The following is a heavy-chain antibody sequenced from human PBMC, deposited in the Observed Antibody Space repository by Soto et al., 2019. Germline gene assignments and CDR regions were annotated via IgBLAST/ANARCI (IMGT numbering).Heavy chain of an antibody. Sequence: GASVKVSCKASGFTFTSSAMHCVRQAPGQRLEWMGWINAGNGNTKYSQKFQGRVTITRDTSASTAYMELSSLRSEDTAVYYCASSAAMPDYYYYGMDVWGQGTTVTVSS. D-gene: IGHD2-2*01. CDR1: GFTFTSSA. J-gene: IGHJ6*02. V-gene: IGHV1-3*01. CDR3: ASSAAMPDYYYYGMDV. CDR2: INAGNGNT.